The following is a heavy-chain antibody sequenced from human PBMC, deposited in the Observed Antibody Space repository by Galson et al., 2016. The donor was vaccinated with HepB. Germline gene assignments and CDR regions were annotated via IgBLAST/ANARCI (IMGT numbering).Heavy chain of an antibody. CDR3: AADYGAYTPFDY. Sequence: SVKVSCKASGFTFSSSTVQWLRQARGQRLEWIGWIVVGSGNTKHAQKFQDRVALTRDLSTDTVHMELDSLKSEDTAVYYCAADYGAYTPFDYWGRGALVTVSS. CDR2: IVVGSGNT. D-gene: IGHD4-17*01. V-gene: IGHV1-58*01. CDR1: GFTFSSST. J-gene: IGHJ4*03.